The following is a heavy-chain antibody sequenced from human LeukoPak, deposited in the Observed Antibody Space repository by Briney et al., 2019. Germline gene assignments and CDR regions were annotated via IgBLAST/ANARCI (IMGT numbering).Heavy chain of an antibody. Sequence: GGSLRLSCAASGFTLSSNYMSWVRQAPGKGLEGVSVIYSGGSTYYSDSVRGRFTISRDNSKNTLYLQMNSLRAEDTAVYYCARAQYYDILTGYYSWDYWGQGTLVTVSS. CDR3: ARAQYYDILTGYYSWDY. J-gene: IGHJ4*02. CDR2: IYSGGST. V-gene: IGHV3-66*01. D-gene: IGHD3-9*01. CDR1: GFTLSSNY.